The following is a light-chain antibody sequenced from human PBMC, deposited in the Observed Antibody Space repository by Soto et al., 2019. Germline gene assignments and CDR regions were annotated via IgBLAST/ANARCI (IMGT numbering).Light chain of an antibody. CDR3: QQYGGSPIT. Sequence: EIVLTQSPGTLSLSPGERATLSCRARQSVSSSYLAWYQQKPGQAPRLLIYGASNRASGVPVRFIGSGSGTDFTLTITRLEPEDFAVYYCQQYGGSPITFGLGTRLEIK. J-gene: IGKJ5*01. CDR2: GAS. CDR1: QSVSSSY. V-gene: IGKV3-20*01.